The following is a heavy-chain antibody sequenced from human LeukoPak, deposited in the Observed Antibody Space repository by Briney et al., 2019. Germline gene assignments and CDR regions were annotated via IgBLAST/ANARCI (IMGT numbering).Heavy chain of an antibody. V-gene: IGHV3-74*01. D-gene: IGHD3-16*02. Sequence: PGGSLRLSCAASGFTFSNYWMHWVRQAPGKGLVWVSRINSDGNRTNYADFVKGRFTISRDNAKNSLYLQMNSLRAEDTAVYYCARIAVWGSYRHIDYWGQGTLVTVSS. J-gene: IGHJ4*02. CDR2: INSDGNRT. CDR3: ARIAVWGSYRHIDY. CDR1: GFTFSNYW.